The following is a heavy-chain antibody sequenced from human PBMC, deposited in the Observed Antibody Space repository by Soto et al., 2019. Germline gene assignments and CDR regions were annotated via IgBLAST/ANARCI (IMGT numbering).Heavy chain of an antibody. CDR3: LITTSAFDI. CDR1: GFTLSGYW. D-gene: IGHD4-4*01. CDR2: IKQDGSEI. V-gene: IGHV3-7*01. Sequence: EVQLVESGGGLLQPGGSLRLSCAASGFTLSGYWMSWVRQAPGKGLEWVANIKQDGSEIYYVDSVKGRFTISRDNAKNSLFLQMNSLRAEDTAVYYCLITTSAFDIWGQGTLVTVSS. J-gene: IGHJ3*02.